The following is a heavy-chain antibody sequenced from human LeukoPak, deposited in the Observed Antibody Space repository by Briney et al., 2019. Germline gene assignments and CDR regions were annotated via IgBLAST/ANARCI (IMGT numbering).Heavy chain of an antibody. D-gene: IGHD2-2*01. CDR2: IYPGDSDT. V-gene: IGHV5-51*01. CDR3: ARTYCSSTSCLYYFDY. J-gene: IGHJ4*02. Sequence: GESLKISCKGSGYSFTSYWIGWVRQMPGKGLEWMGIIYPGDSDTRYSPSLQGQVTISADKSISTAYLQWSSLKASDTAMYYCARTYCSSTSCLYYFDYWGQGTLVTVSS. CDR1: GYSFTSYW.